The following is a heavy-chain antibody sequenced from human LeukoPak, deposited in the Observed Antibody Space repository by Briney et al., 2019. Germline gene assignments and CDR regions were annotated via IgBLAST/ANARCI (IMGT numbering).Heavy chain of an antibody. CDR3: ARLLDNDISGDPDTFDV. J-gene: IGHJ3*01. D-gene: IGHD3-22*01. Sequence: SVTLSLTCTLSGGSLSGHYWRWIRQSPGKRLEWIGYVSYTGRTKYNPSLQSRVTISIDTSKSQFSLKLTSVTSADTAVYSCARLLDNDISGDPDTFDVWGQGTTVIVSS. CDR2: VSYTGRT. CDR1: GGSLSGHY. V-gene: IGHV4-59*11.